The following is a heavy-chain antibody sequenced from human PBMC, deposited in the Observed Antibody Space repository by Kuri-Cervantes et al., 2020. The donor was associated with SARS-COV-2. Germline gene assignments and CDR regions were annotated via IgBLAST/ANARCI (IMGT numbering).Heavy chain of an antibody. CDR2: IYYSGST. CDR1: GGSIISSSYY. D-gene: IGHD1-26*01. Sequence: SETLSFTCTVSGGSIISSSYYWGWIRQPPGKGLEWIGSIYYSGSTYYNPSLKSRVTISVDTSKNQFSLKLSSVTAADTAVYYCARDYILPGRSGCYFHRGRAFDIWGQGTMVTVSS. J-gene: IGHJ3*02. CDR3: ARDYILPGRSGCYFHRGRAFDI. V-gene: IGHV4-39*07.